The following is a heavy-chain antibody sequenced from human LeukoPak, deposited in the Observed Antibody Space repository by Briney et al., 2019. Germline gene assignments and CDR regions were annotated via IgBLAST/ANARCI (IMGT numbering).Heavy chain of an antibody. J-gene: IGHJ5*02. Sequence: PSETLSLTCTVSGGSISSYYWSWIRQSPGKGLEWIGYIYYSGSTNYNPSLKSRVTISVDTSKNQFSLKLSSVTAADTAVYYCARHGLHGGQQLVRGGTNWFDPWGQGTLVTVSS. D-gene: IGHD6-13*01. CDR2: IYYSGST. CDR3: ARHGLHGGQQLVRGGTNWFDP. V-gene: IGHV4-59*08. CDR1: GGSISSYY.